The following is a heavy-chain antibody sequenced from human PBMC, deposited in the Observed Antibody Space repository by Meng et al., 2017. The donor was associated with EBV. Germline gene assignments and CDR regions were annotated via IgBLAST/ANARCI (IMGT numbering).Heavy chain of an antibody. D-gene: IGHD6-19*01. CDR1: GYTFTGYY. CDR2: INPNSGGT. Sequence: QVPPLQAGAEVKKPGASVKVSCKASGYTFTGYYMHWVRQAPGQGLEWMGRINPNSGGTNYAQKFQGRVTMTRDTSISTAYMELSRLRSDDTAVYYCARVGIAVAGTGDYWGQGTLVTVSS. V-gene: IGHV1-2*06. J-gene: IGHJ4*02. CDR3: ARVGIAVAGTGDY.